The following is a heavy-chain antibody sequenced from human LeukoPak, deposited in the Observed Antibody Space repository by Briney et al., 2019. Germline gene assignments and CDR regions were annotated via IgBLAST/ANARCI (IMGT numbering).Heavy chain of an antibody. CDR1: GGSFSGYY. V-gene: IGHV4-34*01. J-gene: IGHJ4*02. Sequence: SETLSLTCAVYGGSFSGYYWSWIRQPPGKGLEWIGEINHSGSTNYNPSLKSRVTISVDTSKNQFSLKLSSVTAADTAVHYCASLSGRDYSHRFFPYWGQGTLVTVSS. CDR2: INHSGST. CDR3: ASLSGRDYSHRFFPY. D-gene: IGHD4-11*01.